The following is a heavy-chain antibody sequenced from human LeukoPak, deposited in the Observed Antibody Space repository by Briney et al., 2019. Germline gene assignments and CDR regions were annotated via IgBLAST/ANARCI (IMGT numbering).Heavy chain of an antibody. CDR1: GYTFTSYG. CDR2: ISAYNGNT. J-gene: IGHJ3*02. D-gene: IGHD3-22*01. V-gene: IGHV1-18*01. Sequence: GASVKVSCKASGYTFTSYGINWVRQAPGQGLEWMGWISAYNGNTNYAQKLQGRVTMTTDTSTSTAYMELRSLRSDDTAVYYCARDGHRRYHYDSSGREDAFDIWGQGTVVTVSS. CDR3: ARDGHRRYHYDSSGREDAFDI.